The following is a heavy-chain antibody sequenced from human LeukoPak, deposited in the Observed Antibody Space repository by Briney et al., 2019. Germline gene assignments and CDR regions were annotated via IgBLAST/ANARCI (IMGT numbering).Heavy chain of an antibody. Sequence: SETLSLTCIVSGGSISSYYWSWIRQPPGKGLEWIGYIYYSGSTNYNPSLKSRVTISVDTSKNQFSLKLSSVTAADTAVYYCAREDSSSWYPGGFDYWGQGTLVTVSS. CDR3: AREDSSSWYPGGFDY. CDR1: GGSISSYY. V-gene: IGHV4-59*01. J-gene: IGHJ4*02. D-gene: IGHD6-13*01. CDR2: IYYSGST.